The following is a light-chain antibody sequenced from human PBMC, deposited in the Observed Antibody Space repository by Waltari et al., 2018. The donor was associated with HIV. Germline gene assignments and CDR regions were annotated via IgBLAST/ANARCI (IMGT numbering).Light chain of an antibody. CDR2: GVS. Sequence: QSALTQPASVSGSPGQSITISCTGTSSDVGGYYYVPWYQLHPGKAPTLMIYGVSNRPSGVSKRFSGSKSGNTASLTISGLQAEDEADYYCSSYTTNSTYVFGTGTKVTVL. V-gene: IGLV2-14*01. CDR3: SSYTTNSTYV. J-gene: IGLJ1*01. CDR1: SSDVGGYYY.